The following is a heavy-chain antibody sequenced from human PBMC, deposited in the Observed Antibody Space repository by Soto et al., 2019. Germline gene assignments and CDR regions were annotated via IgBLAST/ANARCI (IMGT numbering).Heavy chain of an antibody. D-gene: IGHD2-2*01. Sequence: EVQLLESGGGLVQPGGSLRLSCAASGFTFSSYAMSWVRQAPGKGLEWVSAISGSGGSTYYADSVQGRFTISRDNSKNSLYLQMNSLRAEDTAVYYCAEQGGEVVPAADFDYWGQGTLVTVSS. CDR1: GFTFSSYA. J-gene: IGHJ4*02. V-gene: IGHV3-23*01. CDR3: AEQGGEVVPAADFDY. CDR2: ISGSGGST.